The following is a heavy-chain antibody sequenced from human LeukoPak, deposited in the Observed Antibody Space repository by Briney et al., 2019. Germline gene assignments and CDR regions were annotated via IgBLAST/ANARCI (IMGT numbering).Heavy chain of an antibody. CDR1: GFTFSSYG. J-gene: IGHJ6*03. V-gene: IGHV3-48*01. CDR3: ARFATGGSYYYYMDV. CDR2: IGTSSTTI. Sequence: GGSLRLSCAASGFTFSSYGMHWVRQAPGKGLEWVSNIGTSSTTIYYADSVKGRFTISRDNAKNSLYLQMNSLRADDTAVYYCARFATGGSYYYYMDVWGKGTTVTVSS. D-gene: IGHD6-25*01.